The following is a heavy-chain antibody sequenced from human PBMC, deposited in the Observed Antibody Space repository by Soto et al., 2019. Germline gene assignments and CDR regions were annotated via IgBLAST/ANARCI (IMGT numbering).Heavy chain of an antibody. CDR1: GGTFSSYA. CDR2: IIPVFGTA. J-gene: IGHJ4*02. D-gene: IGHD6-19*01. CDR3: ARDSGPRISGCLAY. V-gene: IGHV1-69*13. Sequence: ASSVKVSCKASGGTFSSYAISWVRQAPGQGLEWMGGIIPVFGTANYAQKFQGRVTITADESTSTAYMELSSLRSEDTAVYYCARDSGPRISGCLAYWGQGTPVTVSS.